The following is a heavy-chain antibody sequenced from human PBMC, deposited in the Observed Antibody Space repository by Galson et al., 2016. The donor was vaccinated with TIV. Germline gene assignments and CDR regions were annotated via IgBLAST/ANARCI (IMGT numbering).Heavy chain of an antibody. CDR3: ARANACGGACYYFDF. CDR2: FIPLFGTP. Sequence: SVKVSCKASGDTFLSYPFNWVRQAPGQGLEWMGGFIPLFGTPNYAQKFQGRVTITADESTSTVNMELSSLRSEDTAVYYCARANACGGACYYFDFWGQGTLVTVSS. CDR1: GDTFLSYP. V-gene: IGHV1-69*13. D-gene: IGHD2-21*02. J-gene: IGHJ4*02.